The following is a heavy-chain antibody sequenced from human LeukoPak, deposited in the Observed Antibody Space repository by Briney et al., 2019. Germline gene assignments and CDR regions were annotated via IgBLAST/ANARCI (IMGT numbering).Heavy chain of an antibody. D-gene: IGHD3-3*01. CDR1: GGSISSGGYS. V-gene: IGHV4-31*03. CDR2: IYYSGST. Sequence: NPSETLSLTCTVSGGSISSGGYSWSWIRQHPGKGLEWIGYIYYSGSTYYNPSLKSRVTISVDTSKNQFSLKLSSVTAADTAVYYCARSWSGFRAFDIWGQGTMVTVSS. J-gene: IGHJ3*02. CDR3: ARSWSGFRAFDI.